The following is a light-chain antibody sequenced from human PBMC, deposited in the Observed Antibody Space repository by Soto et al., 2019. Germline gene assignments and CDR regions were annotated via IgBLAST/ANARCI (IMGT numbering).Light chain of an antibody. J-gene: IGKJ2*01. CDR3: MEGTYWPKT. Sequence: DVVLTQSPLSLPVTLGQPASISCRSSQSFVHSDGNTYLHWFQQRPGQSPRRLIYRVSTRDSGVPDRFSGGGPGTDFTLKISRVEAEDVGVYYCMEGTYWPKTFGQGTKLEIK. CDR2: RVS. CDR1: QSFVHSDGNTY. V-gene: IGKV2-30*02.